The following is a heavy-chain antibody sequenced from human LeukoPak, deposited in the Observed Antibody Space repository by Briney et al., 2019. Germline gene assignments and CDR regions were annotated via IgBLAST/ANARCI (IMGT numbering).Heavy chain of an antibody. CDR3: ARAQGGYDILAYGMDG. V-gene: IGHV3-30*04. CDR2: ISYDGSNK. Sequence: PGGSLRLSCAASGFTFSSYAMHWVRQAPGKGLEWVAVISYDGSNKYYADSVKGRFTISRDNSKNTLYLQMNSLRAEDTAVYYCARAQGGYDILAYGMDGWGKGTTVTVSS. J-gene: IGHJ6*04. CDR1: GFTFSSYA. D-gene: IGHD3-9*01.